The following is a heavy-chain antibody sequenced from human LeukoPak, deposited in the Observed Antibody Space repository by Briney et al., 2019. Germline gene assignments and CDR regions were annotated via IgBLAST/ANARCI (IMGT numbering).Heavy chain of an antibody. CDR2: IYHSGST. CDR1: GYAISSGYY. D-gene: IGHD3-9*01. V-gene: IGHV4-38-2*02. CDR3: ARDSLRYFDWLPRGFDY. Sequence: SETLSLTCTVSGYAISSGYYWGWIRQPPGKGLEWIGSIYHSGSTYYNPSLKSRVTISVDTSKNQFSLKLSSVTAADTAVYYCARDSLRYFDWLPRGFDYWGQGTLVTVSS. J-gene: IGHJ4*02.